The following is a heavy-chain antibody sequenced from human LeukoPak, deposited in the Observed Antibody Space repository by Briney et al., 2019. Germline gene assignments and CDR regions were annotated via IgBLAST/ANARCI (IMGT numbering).Heavy chain of an antibody. J-gene: IGHJ4*02. D-gene: IGHD6-13*01. CDR2: IYYSGST. CDR3: ARDQKGPSSSRGDY. V-gene: IGHV4-59*12. Sequence: SETLSLTCTVSGGSISSYYWSWIRQPPGKGVEWIGYIYYSGSTNYNPSLKSRVTISVDTSKNQFSLKLSSVTAADTAVYYCARDQKGPSSSRGDYWGQGTLVAVSS. CDR1: GGSISSYY.